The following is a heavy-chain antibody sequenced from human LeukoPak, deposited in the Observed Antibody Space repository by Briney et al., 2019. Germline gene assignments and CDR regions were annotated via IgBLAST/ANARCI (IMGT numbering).Heavy chain of an antibody. J-gene: IGHJ4*02. Sequence: PGGSPRLSCAASGFTFDDYGMSWVRQAPGKGLEWVSGINWNGGSTGYADSVKGRFTISRDNAKNSLYLQMNSLRAEDTALYHCARGGGSYYHFDYWGQGTLVTVSS. CDR2: INWNGGST. CDR1: GFTFDDYG. CDR3: ARGGGSYYHFDY. D-gene: IGHD1-26*01. V-gene: IGHV3-20*01.